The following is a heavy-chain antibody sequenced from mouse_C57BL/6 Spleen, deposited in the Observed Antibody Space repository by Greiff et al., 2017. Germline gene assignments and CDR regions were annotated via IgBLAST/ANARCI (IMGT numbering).Heavy chain of an antibody. CDR2: INPNNGGT. V-gene: IGHV1-26*01. J-gene: IGHJ2*01. D-gene: IGHD2-5*01. Sequence: VQLQQSGPELVKPGASVKISCKASGYTFTDYYMNWVKQSHGKSLEWIGDINPNNGGTSYNQKFKGKATLTVDKSSSTAYMELRSLTSEDSAVYYCARYYSNPHYFDYWGQGTTLTVSS. CDR3: ARYYSNPHYFDY. CDR1: GYTFTDYY.